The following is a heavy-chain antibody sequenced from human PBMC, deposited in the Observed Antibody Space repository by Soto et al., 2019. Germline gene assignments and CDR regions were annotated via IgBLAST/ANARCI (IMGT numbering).Heavy chain of an antibody. V-gene: IGHV3-30*18. CDR2: ISYDGSNK. CDR3: AKDVLRFLEGLAFYGMDV. Sequence: QVQLVESGGGVVQPGRSLRLSCAASGFTFSSYGMHWVRQAPGKGLEWVAVISYDGSNKYYADSVKGRFTISRDNSKNTLYLQMNSLRDEDTGVYYCAKDVLRFLEGLAFYGMDVWGQGTTVTVSS. CDR1: GFTFSSYG. J-gene: IGHJ6*02. D-gene: IGHD3-3*01.